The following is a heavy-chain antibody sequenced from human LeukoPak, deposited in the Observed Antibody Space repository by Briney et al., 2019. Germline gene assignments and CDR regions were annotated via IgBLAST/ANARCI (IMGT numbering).Heavy chain of an antibody. Sequence: PGGSLRLSCAASGFTFSSYSMNWVRQAPGKGLEWVSSISSSSTYIYYADSVKGRFTISRDNAKNSLYLQMNSLRAEDTAVYYCARGPIDYSYDSSGYDYWSQGTLVTVSS. V-gene: IGHV3-21*01. J-gene: IGHJ4*02. CDR2: ISSSSTYI. D-gene: IGHD3-22*01. CDR1: GFTFSSYS. CDR3: ARGPIDYSYDSSGYDY.